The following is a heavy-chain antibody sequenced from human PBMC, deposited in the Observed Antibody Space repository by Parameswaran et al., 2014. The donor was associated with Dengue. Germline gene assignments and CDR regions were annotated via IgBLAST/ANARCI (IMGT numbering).Heavy chain of an antibody. CDR2: IWYDGSNK. D-gene: IGHD3-3*01. J-gene: IGHJ6*02. V-gene: IGHV3-33*01. CDR3: ARVAYDFWSGYYDYYYYGMDV. Sequence: VRQAPGKGLEWVAVIWYDGSNKYYADSVKGRFTISRDNSKNTLYLQMNSLRAEDTAVYYCARVAYDFWSGYYDYYYYGMDVWGQGTTVTVSS.